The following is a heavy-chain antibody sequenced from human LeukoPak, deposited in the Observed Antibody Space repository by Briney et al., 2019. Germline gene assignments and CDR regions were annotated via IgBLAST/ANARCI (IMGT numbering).Heavy chain of an antibody. CDR3: ARDLKSAAGTGY. CDR2: INPNSGGT. D-gene: IGHD6-13*01. V-gene: IGHV1-2*06. J-gene: IGHJ4*02. Sequence: ASVKVSCKASGYTFTGYYMHWVRQAPGQGLEWMGRINPNSGGTNYAQKFQGRVTMTRDTSISTAYMELSRPRSDDTAVYYCARDLKSAAGTGYWGQGTLVTVSS. CDR1: GYTFTGYY.